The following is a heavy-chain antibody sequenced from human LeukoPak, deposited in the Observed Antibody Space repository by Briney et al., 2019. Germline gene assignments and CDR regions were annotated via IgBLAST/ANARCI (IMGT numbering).Heavy chain of an antibody. CDR1: GGSISSGDYY. J-gene: IGHJ4*02. CDR3: ARDSLPGTY. V-gene: IGHV4-30-4*01. Sequence: SQTLSLTCTDSGGSISSGDYYWSWIRPPPGKGLEWIGYIYYSGSTYYNPSLKSRVTISVDTSKIQFSLKLSSVTAADTAVYYCARDSLPGTYWGQGTLVTVSS. D-gene: IGHD3-10*01. CDR2: IYYSGST.